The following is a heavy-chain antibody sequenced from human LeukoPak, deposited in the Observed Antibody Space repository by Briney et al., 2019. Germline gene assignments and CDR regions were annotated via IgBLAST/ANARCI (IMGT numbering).Heavy chain of an antibody. J-gene: IGHJ4*02. Sequence: GGSLGLSCAASGFTFSSYAMSWVRQAPGKGLDWVSAISGSGGSTYYADSVKGPFTISRDNSKNTLYLQMNSLRAEDTAVYYCASLGYCSSTSCYRVLYYWGQGTLVTVSS. CDR3: ASLGYCSSTSCYRVLYY. D-gene: IGHD2-2*01. CDR2: ISGSGGST. V-gene: IGHV3-23*01. CDR1: GFTFSSYA.